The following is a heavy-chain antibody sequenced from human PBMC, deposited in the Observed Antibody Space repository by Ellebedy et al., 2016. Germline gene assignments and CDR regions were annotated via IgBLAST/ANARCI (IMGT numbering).Heavy chain of an antibody. V-gene: IGHV1-8*01. CDR3: ARDRDFGSTVGYLDS. CDR2: MHPYSGDT. J-gene: IGHJ4*02. Sequence: ASVKVSXXASGYSFTSYDINWVRQATGQGLEWMGRMHPYSGDTGYARKFQGRVTMTRNTSMTTAYMELSSLRSEDTAVYYCARDRDFGSTVGYLDSWGQGTLVTVSS. CDR1: GYSFTSYD. D-gene: IGHD3-16*01.